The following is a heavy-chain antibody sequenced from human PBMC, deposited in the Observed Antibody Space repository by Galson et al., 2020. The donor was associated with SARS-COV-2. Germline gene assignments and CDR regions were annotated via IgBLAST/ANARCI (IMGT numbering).Heavy chain of an antibody. D-gene: IGHD3-10*01. CDR3: ARDLTMVRGVILNWFDP. CDR1: GGSFSGYY. J-gene: IGHJ5*02. Sequence: SQASETLSLTCAVYGGSFSGYYWSWIRQPPGKGLEWIGEINHSGSTNYNPSLKSRVTISVDTSKNQFSLKLSSVTAADTAVYYCARDLTMVRGVILNWFDPWGQGTLVTVSS. CDR2: INHSGST. V-gene: IGHV4-34*01.